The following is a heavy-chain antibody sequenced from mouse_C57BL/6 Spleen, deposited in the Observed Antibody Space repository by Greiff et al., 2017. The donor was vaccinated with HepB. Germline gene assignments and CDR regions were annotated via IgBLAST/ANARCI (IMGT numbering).Heavy chain of an antibody. CDR2: IDPETGGT. J-gene: IGHJ3*01. Sequence: VQLQQSGAELVRPGASVTLSCKASGYTFTDYEMHWVKQTPVHGLEWIGAIDPETGGTAYNQKFKGKAILTADKSSSTAYMELRSLTSEDSAVYYCTRSSTVVAVGFAYWGQGTLFTVSA. D-gene: IGHD1-1*01. CDR1: GYTFTDYE. V-gene: IGHV1-15*01. CDR3: TRSSTVVAVGFAY.